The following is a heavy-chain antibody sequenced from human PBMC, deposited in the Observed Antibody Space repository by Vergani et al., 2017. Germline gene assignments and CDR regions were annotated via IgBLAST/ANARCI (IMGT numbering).Heavy chain of an antibody. CDR1: GFTFGSYA. D-gene: IGHD3-22*01. CDR3: AKDHRYYDSSDPFHH. CDR2: LSGGGEST. Sequence: EVQLVESGGGLINPGGSLRLSCAASGFTFGSYAMSWVRQAPGKGLEWVSRLSGGGESTYYADSVKGRFTISRDNSKSTVYLQMNSLRAEDTAVYYCAKDHRYYDSSDPFHHLGQGTLVTVSS. J-gene: IGHJ1*01. V-gene: IGHV3-23*04.